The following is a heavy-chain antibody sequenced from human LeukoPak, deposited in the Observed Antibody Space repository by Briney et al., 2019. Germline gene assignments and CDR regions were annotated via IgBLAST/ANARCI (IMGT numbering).Heavy chain of an antibody. V-gene: IGHV4-39*01. CDR1: GGSISSSSYY. CDR3: ARLFNYDILTGYYTSRDY. Sequence: SETLSLTCTVSGGSISSSSYYWGWIRQPPGKGLEWIGSIYYSGSTYYNPSLKSRVTISADTSKNQFSLKLSSVTAADTAVYYCARLFNYDILTGYYTSRDYWGQGTLVTVSS. J-gene: IGHJ4*02. D-gene: IGHD3-9*01. CDR2: IYYSGST.